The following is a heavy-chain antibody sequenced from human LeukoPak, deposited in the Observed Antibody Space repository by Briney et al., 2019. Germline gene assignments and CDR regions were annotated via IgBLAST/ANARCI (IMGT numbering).Heavy chain of an antibody. CDR2: IYYSGST. V-gene: IGHV4-59*01. CDR3: ARTSPSKRWLQLVLDY. D-gene: IGHD5-24*01. J-gene: IGHJ4*02. CDR1: GGSISSYY. Sequence: PSETLSLTCTVSGGSISSYYWSWIRRPPGKGLEWIGYIYYSGSTNYNPSLKSRVTISVDTSKNQFSLKLSSVTAADTAVYYCARTSPSKRWLQLVLDYWGQGTLVTVSS.